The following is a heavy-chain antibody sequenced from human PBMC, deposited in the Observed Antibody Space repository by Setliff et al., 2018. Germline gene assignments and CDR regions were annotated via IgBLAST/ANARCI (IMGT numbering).Heavy chain of an antibody. CDR3: ARAPSGTGFYHFFSYMDV. V-gene: IGHV1-2*02. J-gene: IGHJ6*03. Sequence: ASVKVSCKASGYTFVGYYLHWVRQAPGQGLEWMGWINPKTGGTNYAQKFQGRVTMTRDASINTAFMELTGLTSDDTAVYYCARAPSGTGFYHFFSYMDVWGKGTTVTVSS. CDR2: INPKTGGT. D-gene: IGHD1-7*01. CDR1: GYTFVGYY.